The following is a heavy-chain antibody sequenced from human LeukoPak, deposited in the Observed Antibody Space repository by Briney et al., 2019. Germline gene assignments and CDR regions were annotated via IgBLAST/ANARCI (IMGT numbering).Heavy chain of an antibody. CDR2: INPSGGGT. CDR1: GYTFTTYY. Sequence: ASVKVSCKSSGYTFTTYYIHWVRQAPGQGLDWMGIINPSGGGTNFAQKFQGRVTMTRDMSTTTVYMELTSLRSEDTAVYYCARESPRADISGYPYFDSWGQGTLVTVSS. D-gene: IGHD3-22*01. CDR3: ARESPRADISGYPYFDS. J-gene: IGHJ4*02. V-gene: IGHV1-46*01.